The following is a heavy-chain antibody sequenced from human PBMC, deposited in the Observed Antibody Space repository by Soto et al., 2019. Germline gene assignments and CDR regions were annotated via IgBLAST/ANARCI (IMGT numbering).Heavy chain of an antibody. J-gene: IGHJ6*02. V-gene: IGHV4-31*03. D-gene: IGHD3-10*01. CDR1: GGSISSGGYY. Sequence: QVQLQESGPGLVKPSQTLSLTCTVSGGSISSGGYYWSWIRQHPGKGLEWIGYIYYSGSTYYNPSLKSRVTISVDTSKNQFSLKLSSVTAADTAVYYCASIYGSGSYLYGMDVWGQGTTVTVSS. CDR3: ASIYGSGSYLYGMDV. CDR2: IYYSGST.